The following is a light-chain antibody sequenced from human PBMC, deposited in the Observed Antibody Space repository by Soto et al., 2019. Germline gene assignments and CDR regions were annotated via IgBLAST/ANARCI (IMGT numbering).Light chain of an antibody. Sequence: DIQMTQSPSSLSASVGDRVTITCRASQSISSYLNWYQQKPGKAPTLVIYDASSLQSGVPSRFSGSGSGTDFTLTISSLQPEDFATYYCQQSYSTPRTFGQGTKVEIK. CDR3: QQSYSTPRT. CDR2: DAS. J-gene: IGKJ1*01. CDR1: QSISSY. V-gene: IGKV1-39*01.